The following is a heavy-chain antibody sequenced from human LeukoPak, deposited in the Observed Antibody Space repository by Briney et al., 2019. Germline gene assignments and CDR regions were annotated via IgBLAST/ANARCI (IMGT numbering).Heavy chain of an antibody. V-gene: IGHV3-33*01. CDR2: IWYDGSNK. CDR3: ARELLWAFDY. D-gene: IGHD2-2*01. J-gene: IGHJ4*02. CDR1: GFTFSSYG. Sequence: GRSLRLSCAAPGFTFSSYGMHWVRQAPGKGLEWVAVIWYDGSNKYYADSVKGRFTISRDNSKNTLYLQMNSLRAEDTAVYYCARELLWAFDYWGQGTLVTVSS.